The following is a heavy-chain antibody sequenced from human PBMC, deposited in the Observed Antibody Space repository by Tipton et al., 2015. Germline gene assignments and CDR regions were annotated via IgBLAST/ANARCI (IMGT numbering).Heavy chain of an antibody. Sequence: LRLSCTVSGGSFNDFYWSWIRQPPGKGLEWIGAINHAGDTYYRPSLKSRATISGDTTKNQFSLMRSSVTAADTAIYYCARSEVGDFDSWGQGTLVTVSS. J-gene: IGHJ4*02. CDR3: ARSEVGDFDS. CDR2: INHAGDT. CDR1: GGSFNDFY. D-gene: IGHD1-26*01. V-gene: IGHV4-34*01.